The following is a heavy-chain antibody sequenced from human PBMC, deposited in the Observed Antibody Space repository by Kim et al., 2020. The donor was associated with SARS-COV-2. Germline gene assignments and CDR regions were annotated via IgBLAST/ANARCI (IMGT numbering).Heavy chain of an antibody. CDR2: INPSGGST. J-gene: IGHJ3*01. Sequence: ASVKVSCKASGYTFSKYYINWVRQAPGQGLVWMGIINPSGGSTWYAQRFQGRVSLTRETSTDTVYMEMSSVRSEDTDLYYCARGGDPLVVFAGSDGFLVW. V-gene: IGHV1-46*01. CDR3: ARGGDPLVVFAGSDGFLV. CDR1: GYTFSKYY. D-gene: IGHD2-15*01.